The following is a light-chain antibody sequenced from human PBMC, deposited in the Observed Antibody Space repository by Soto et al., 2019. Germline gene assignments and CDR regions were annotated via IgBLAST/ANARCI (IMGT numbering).Light chain of an antibody. Sequence: DIQMTQSPSTLSASVGDRVTITCRASQSISSWLAWYQQKPGKAPKLLIYKASSLESGVPSRFSGSGSGTDFTLTISSLQPDDFATYYCQQSYSTPWTFGQGTKVEIK. J-gene: IGKJ1*01. CDR2: KAS. CDR1: QSISSW. CDR3: QQSYSTPWT. V-gene: IGKV1-5*03.